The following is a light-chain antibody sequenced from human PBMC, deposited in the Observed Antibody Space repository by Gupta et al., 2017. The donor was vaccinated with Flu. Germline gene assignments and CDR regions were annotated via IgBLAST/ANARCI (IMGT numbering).Light chain of an antibody. CDR2: KVS. CDR3: MKGTHWPPT. Sequence: TLGKPASISCRYSQSLVYSDGNTDRNWFQQRTGQYPRRLIDKVSNRDSGIQDRCSGSGSSTDFTLKISRVEAEDFGVKNCMKGTHWPPTFGQGTKVEIK. J-gene: IGKJ1*01. CDR1: QSLVYSDGNTD. V-gene: IGKV2-30*01.